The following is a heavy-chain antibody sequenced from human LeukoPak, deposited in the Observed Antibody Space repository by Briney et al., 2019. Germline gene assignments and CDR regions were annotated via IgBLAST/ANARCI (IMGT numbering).Heavy chain of an antibody. CDR3: ARLLKLGYYGSGSYYYMDV. D-gene: IGHD3-10*01. J-gene: IGHJ6*03. V-gene: IGHV4-39*07. CDR2: IYYSGST. CDR1: GGSISSSSYY. Sequence: SETLSLTCTVSGGSISSSSYYWGWIRQPPGKGLEWIGSIYYSGSTNYNPSLKSRVTISVDTSKNQFSLKLSSVTAADTAVYYCARLLKLGYYGSGSYYYMDVWGKGTTVTISS.